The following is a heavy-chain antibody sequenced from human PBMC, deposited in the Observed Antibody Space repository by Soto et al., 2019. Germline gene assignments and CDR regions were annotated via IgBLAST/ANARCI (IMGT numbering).Heavy chain of an antibody. Sequence: EVQLVESGGGVVQPGGSLRLSCAASGFTFSTYWMNWVRQAPGKGLEWVANIKEDGSEEFYVDSVKGRFTIPRDNAKNSLYLDMNSLRGEDTAVYYCARDWGAPGRGSALGYYYHFGMDVWGQGTTVTVPS. J-gene: IGHJ6*02. CDR3: ARDWGAPGRGSALGYYYHFGMDV. V-gene: IGHV3-7*05. CDR1: GFTFSTYW. CDR2: IKEDGSEE. D-gene: IGHD3-16*01.